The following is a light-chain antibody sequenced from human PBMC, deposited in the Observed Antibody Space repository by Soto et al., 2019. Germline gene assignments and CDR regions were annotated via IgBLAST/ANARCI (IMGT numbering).Light chain of an antibody. V-gene: IGKV3-11*01. CDR1: QSVSSY. Sequence: EIVLTQSPATLSLSSGDRATLSCRASQSVSSYLAWYQQKRVQSPRLLIYDASNMATGIPARFSGSGSGTDFTLTISRLEPEDFAVYYCQQYYNTSPNTSGGGTKVDI. J-gene: IGKJ4*01. CDR3: QQYYNTSPNT. CDR2: DAS.